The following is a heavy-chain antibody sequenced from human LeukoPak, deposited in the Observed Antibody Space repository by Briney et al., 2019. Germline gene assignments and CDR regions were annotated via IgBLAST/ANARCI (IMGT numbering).Heavy chain of an antibody. CDR2: ISAYNGNT. J-gene: IGHJ4*02. CDR3: ARGYYYYDSSGYPY. CDR1: GYTFTSYG. Sequence: ASVKVSCKASGYTFTSYGISWVRQAPGQGLEWMGWISAYNGNTNYAQKLQGRVTMTTDTSTSTAYMELRSLRSDDTAVYYCARGYYYYDSSGYPYWGQGTLVTVSS. D-gene: IGHD3-22*01. V-gene: IGHV1-18*01.